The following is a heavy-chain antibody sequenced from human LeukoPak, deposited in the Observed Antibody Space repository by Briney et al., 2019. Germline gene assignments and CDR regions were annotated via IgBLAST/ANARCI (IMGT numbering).Heavy chain of an antibody. Sequence: ASVKVSCKASGYTFTSYDINWVRQATGQGLEWMGWMNPNSGNTGYAQKFQGRVTITRNTSISTAYMELSRLRSDDTAVYYCARGLGTTIVDYWGQGTLVTVSS. CDR2: MNPNSGNT. D-gene: IGHD1-7*01. V-gene: IGHV1-8*03. CDR3: ARGLGTTIVDY. CDR1: GYTFTSYD. J-gene: IGHJ4*02.